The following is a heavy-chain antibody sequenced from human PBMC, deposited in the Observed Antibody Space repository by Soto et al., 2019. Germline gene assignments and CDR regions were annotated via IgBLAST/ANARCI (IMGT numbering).Heavy chain of an antibody. D-gene: IGHD1-7*01. V-gene: IGHV3-9*01. CDR1: GFTFDDYA. CDR2: SSWNSGSI. Sequence: EVQLVESGGGLVQPGRSLRLSCASSGFTFDDYAMHWVRQAPGKGLEWVSGSSWNSGSIGYADSVKVRFTISRDNAKNSPYVQTNSLRAEDTALYYCAKDPSYNWKYHWFDSWGKGTLVTVSS. CDR3: AKDPSYNWKYHWFDS. J-gene: IGHJ5*02.